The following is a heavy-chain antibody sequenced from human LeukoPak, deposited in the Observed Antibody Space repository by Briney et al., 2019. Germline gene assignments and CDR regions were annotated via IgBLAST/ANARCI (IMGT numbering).Heavy chain of an antibody. J-gene: IGHJ3*02. Sequence: GASVKVSCKASGYTFTGHYMHWVRQASGPGHSWMGWIKPNSGGTNYAQKFQGRVTMTRDTSISTAYMELSRLRSYDTAVYYCARFSRGYCSGGSCYASAFDIWGQGTIVSVSS. CDR2: IKPNSGGT. CDR1: GYTFTGHY. V-gene: IGHV1-2*02. CDR3: ARFSRGYCSGGSCYASAFDI. D-gene: IGHD2-15*01.